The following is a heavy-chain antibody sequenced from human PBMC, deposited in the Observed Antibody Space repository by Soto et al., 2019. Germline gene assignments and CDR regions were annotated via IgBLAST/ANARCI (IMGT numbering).Heavy chain of an antibody. J-gene: IGHJ4*02. D-gene: IGHD7-27*01. CDR2: IYYSGST. V-gene: IGHV4-59*08. CDR3: ARRWGRTFDY. CDR1: GGSISSYY. Sequence: QVQLQESGPGLVKPSETLSLTCTVSGGSISSYYWSWIRQPPGKGLEWIGYIYYSGSTNYNPALKSRVTKSVDTSKNQFSLRLSSVTAADTAVYYCARRWGRTFDYWGQGTLVTVSS.